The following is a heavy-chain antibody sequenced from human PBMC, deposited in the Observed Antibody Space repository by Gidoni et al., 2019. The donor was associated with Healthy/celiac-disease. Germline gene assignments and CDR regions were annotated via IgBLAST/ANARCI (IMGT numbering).Heavy chain of an antibody. V-gene: IGHV4-34*01. CDR1: GGSFSGYY. Sequence: QVQLQQWGAGLLKPSETLSLTCAVHGGSFSGYYWSWIRQPPGKGLEWIGEINHSGSTNYNPSLKSRVTISVETSKNQFSLKLSSVTAADTAVYYCARADLMITFGGVIDWGQGTLVTVSS. CDR3: ARADLMITFGGVID. J-gene: IGHJ4*02. CDR2: INHSGST. D-gene: IGHD3-16*02.